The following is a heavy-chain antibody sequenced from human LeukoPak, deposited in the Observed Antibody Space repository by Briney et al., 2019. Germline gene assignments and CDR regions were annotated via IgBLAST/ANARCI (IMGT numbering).Heavy chain of an antibody. V-gene: IGHV3-53*01. CDR3: ARGLFLSGYLDAFDI. J-gene: IGHJ3*02. CDR2: IYNDGRT. Sequence: GGTLRLSCAASGITFSSYGMSWVRQAPGKGLEWVSLIYNDGRTYYADSVKGRCTISRDNLKNVLYLQMNSLKVEDTALYYCARGLFLSGYLDAFDIWGQGTVVTVSS. D-gene: IGHD3-22*01. CDR1: GITFSSYG.